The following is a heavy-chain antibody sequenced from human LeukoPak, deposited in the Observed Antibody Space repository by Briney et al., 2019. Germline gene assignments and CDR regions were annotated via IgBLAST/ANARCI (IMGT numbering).Heavy chain of an antibody. CDR1: GFTFTSYA. Sequence: GGSLRLSCAASGFTFTSYAMSWVRQAPGQGLEWVSSVRSDDGSTYYADSVKGRFTISRDTSKNTLNLQMNSLRAEDTAVYYCVKGAVPGTGSFDFWGQGALVTVSS. V-gene: IGHV3-23*01. J-gene: IGHJ4*02. CDR3: VKGAVPGTGSFDF. CDR2: VRSDDGST. D-gene: IGHD6-19*01.